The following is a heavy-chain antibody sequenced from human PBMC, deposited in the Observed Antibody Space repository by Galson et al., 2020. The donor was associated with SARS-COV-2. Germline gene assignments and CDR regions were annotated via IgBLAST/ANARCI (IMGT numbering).Heavy chain of an antibody. CDR1: GFTFSSYG. CDR2: IWYDGSNK. CDR3: ARDIPAATEGYYCVY. Sequence: GESLKISCAASGFTFSSYGMHWVRQAPGKGLEWVAVIWYDGSNKYYADSVKGRFTISRDNSKNTLYLQMNSLRAEDTAVYYCARDIPAATEGYYCVYWGQGTLVTVSS. J-gene: IGHJ4*02. D-gene: IGHD2-2*01. V-gene: IGHV3-33*01.